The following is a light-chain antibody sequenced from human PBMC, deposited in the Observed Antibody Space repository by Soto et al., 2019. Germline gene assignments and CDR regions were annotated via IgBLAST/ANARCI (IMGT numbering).Light chain of an antibody. Sequence: DLVMTQSPLSLPVTPGEPASISCRSSQSLLNSNGNNYLDWYLQKPGQSPQLLIYLGSNRAPGVSDRFTGSGSGTDFTLKSSRVEAEDVGVYYCMQALQTPLTFGGGTKVEIK. J-gene: IGKJ4*01. CDR1: QSLLNSNGNNY. V-gene: IGKV2-28*01. CDR2: LGS. CDR3: MQALQTPLT.